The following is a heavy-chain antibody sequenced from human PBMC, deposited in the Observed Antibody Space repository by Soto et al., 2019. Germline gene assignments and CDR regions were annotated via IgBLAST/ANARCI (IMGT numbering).Heavy chain of an antibody. CDR1: GFTFSAYW. Sequence: GGSLRLSCAVSGFTFSAYWMHWVRQVPGKGLTWVSRISDDGSTATYADSVKGRFVISRDNAKNSLYLEMNTLRADDSGLYYCARGPRVSSTGTGAHWGRGTLVTVSS. D-gene: IGHD1-1*01. J-gene: IGHJ4*02. V-gene: IGHV3-74*01. CDR2: ISDDGSTA. CDR3: ARGPRVSSTGTGAH.